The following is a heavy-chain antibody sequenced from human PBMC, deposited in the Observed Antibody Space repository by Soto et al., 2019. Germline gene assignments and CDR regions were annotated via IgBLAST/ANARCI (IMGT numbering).Heavy chain of an antibody. Sequence: QVQLVQSGAEEKKPGASVKVSCKASGYTFTSYAMHWVRQAPGQRLEWMGWINAGNGNTKYSQKRQGRVTITRDTSASTAYMELSSLRSEDTAVYYCARGTVVTHFDYWGQGTLVTVSS. J-gene: IGHJ4*02. CDR1: GYTFTSYA. V-gene: IGHV1-3*05. CDR3: ARGTVVTHFDY. D-gene: IGHD2-15*01. CDR2: INAGNGNT.